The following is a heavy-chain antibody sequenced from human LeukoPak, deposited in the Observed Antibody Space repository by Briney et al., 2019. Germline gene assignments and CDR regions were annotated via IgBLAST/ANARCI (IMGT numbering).Heavy chain of an antibody. Sequence: GRSLSLSCAASGFTFSFYSMNCVPEAPGKGLECGSSITTSSNDIYYADSLKGRFTISRDNPRNSLYLQMNSLRAEDTAVYYCARELFATRAFDYWGQGTLVTVSS. J-gene: IGHJ4*02. V-gene: IGHV3-21*01. CDR1: GFTFSFYS. CDR2: ITTSSNDI. D-gene: IGHD2-15*01. CDR3: ARELFATRAFDY.